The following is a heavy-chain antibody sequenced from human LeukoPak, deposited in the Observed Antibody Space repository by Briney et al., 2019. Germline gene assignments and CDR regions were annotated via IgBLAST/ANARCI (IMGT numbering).Heavy chain of an antibody. CDR3: ARSASSTSRTAFDI. J-gene: IGHJ3*02. Sequence: SETLSLTCTVSGGSISSNYWSWIRQPPGKGLEWIGYCHYSGNTNYNPSLKSRATISVDMSKNQFSLTLNSVTAADTAVYYCARSASSTSRTAFDIWGQGTRVTASS. CDR2: CHYSGNT. V-gene: IGHV4-59*13. CDR1: GGSISSNY.